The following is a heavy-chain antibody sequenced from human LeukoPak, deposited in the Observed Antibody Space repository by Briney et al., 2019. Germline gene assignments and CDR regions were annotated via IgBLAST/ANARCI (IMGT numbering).Heavy chain of an antibody. CDR3: ARVEGVTPWYFDY. J-gene: IGHJ4*02. V-gene: IGHV3-30*03. Sequence: GGSLRLSCAASGFTFGSYSMNWVRQAPGKGLEWVAVISYGGSNKYYADSVKGRFTISRDNSKNTLYLQMNSLRAEDTAVYYCARVEGVTPWYFDYWGQGTLVTVSS. CDR1: GFTFGSYS. D-gene: IGHD5-18*01. CDR2: ISYGGSNK.